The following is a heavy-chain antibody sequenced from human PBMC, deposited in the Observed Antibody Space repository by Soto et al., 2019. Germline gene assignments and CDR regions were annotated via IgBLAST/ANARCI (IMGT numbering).Heavy chain of an antibody. CDR3: ARDGYDGSGSPYPAY. Sequence: SETLSLTCSVSGGSMSEYFWSWMRQSPGKGLEWIGYIYYLGSTDYNPSLKSRVTISVDTSKRQFSLRLTSVTAADTAVYYCARDGYDGSGSPYPAYWGPGTQVTVYS. V-gene: IGHV4-59*01. J-gene: IGHJ4*02. D-gene: IGHD3-10*01. CDR2: IYYLGST. CDR1: GGSMSEYF.